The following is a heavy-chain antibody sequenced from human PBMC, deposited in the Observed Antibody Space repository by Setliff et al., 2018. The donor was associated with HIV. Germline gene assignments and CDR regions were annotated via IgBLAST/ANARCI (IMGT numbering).Heavy chain of an antibody. Sequence: SETLSLTCTVPGGSINDQYFSWIRQPPGKGLEWIGSIDYSESTKYNPSLNSRGTISLDKPKNELSLKLTSVTAADTAVYYCARHNVITYGGLLFGYYYYGLDVWGHGTTVAVSS. J-gene: IGHJ6*02. D-gene: IGHD3-16*01. V-gene: IGHV4-59*11. CDR3: ARHNVITYGGLLFGYYYYGLDV. CDR2: IDYSEST. CDR1: GGSINDQY.